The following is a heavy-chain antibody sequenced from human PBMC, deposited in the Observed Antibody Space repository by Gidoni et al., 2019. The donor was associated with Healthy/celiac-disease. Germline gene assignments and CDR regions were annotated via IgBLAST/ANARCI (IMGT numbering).Heavy chain of an antibody. Sequence: EVQLVESGGGLVQPGGSLGLSCAASGFTFSSDSMNWVRQAPGKGLEWLSYISSSSSTIYYADSVKGRFTISRHDAKNSLYLQMNSLRVEDTAVYYCARLNGGRTPYYYYYGMDVWGQGTTVTVSS. J-gene: IGHJ6*02. D-gene: IGHD2-15*01. CDR3: ARLNGGRTPYYYYYGMDV. CDR1: GFTFSSDS. CDR2: ISSSSSTI. V-gene: IGHV3-48*01.